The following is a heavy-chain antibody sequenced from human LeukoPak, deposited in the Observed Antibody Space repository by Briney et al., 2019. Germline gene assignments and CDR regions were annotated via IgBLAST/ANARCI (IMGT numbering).Heavy chain of an antibody. CDR2: LCHSDSA. CDR1: GYSISNGYY. CDR3: ARQHDSYYYYYIDV. Sequence: KSSETLSLTCAVSGYSISNGYYWVWIRQPPGRGLEWIGSLCHSDSAYYNTSLRSRVSMSVDTSKNQFSLTLSFVTAADTAVYYCARQHDSYYYYYIDVWGSGTTVTVSS. J-gene: IGHJ6*03. V-gene: IGHV4-38-2*01.